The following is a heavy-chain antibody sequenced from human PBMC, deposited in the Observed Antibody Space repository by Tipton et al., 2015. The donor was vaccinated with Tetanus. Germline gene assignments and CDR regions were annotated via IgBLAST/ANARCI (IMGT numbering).Heavy chain of an antibody. V-gene: IGHV4-39*02. J-gene: IGHJ5*02. CDR1: GGSISDKKYY. CDR3: ARHLYGYWFDP. CDR2: IYFKGDT. Sequence: TLSLNCTVSGGSISDKKYYWGWIRQTPGKGLEWIASIYFKGDTYYSPSLKSRLTIAVDTSQNLFSVTLTSVTAADTAIYYCARHLYGYWFDPWGQGAQVTVSS. D-gene: IGHD3-10*01.